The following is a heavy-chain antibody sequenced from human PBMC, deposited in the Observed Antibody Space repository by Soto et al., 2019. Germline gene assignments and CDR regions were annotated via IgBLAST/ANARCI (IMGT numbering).Heavy chain of an antibody. CDR1: GYSFSSYG. CDR3: SRDRLGGYDSRGFYS. Sequence: QVQLVQSGAELRKPWASVKVSCKASGYSFSSYGINWVRQAPGQGLEWMGWSNTYNGNRNYAQKFEDRVTMTRATSTNTVYMLLRSLKSDDTAIYYCSRDRLGGYDSRGFYSWGQGTLVTVSS. D-gene: IGHD3-22*01. V-gene: IGHV1-18*01. CDR2: SNTYNGNR. J-gene: IGHJ4*02.